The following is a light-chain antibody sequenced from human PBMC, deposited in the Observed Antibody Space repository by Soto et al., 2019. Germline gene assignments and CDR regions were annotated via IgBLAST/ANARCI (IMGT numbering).Light chain of an antibody. CDR3: QQYYSSRT. CDR1: QSVGSRW. CDR2: GGS. J-gene: IGKJ1*01. Sequence: EIVLTQSPGTVSLSPGERATLSCRASQSVGSRWLAWYQQKPGQAPRVLIYGGSNRATGIPDRFSGSGYGTDFTLPISRLEPEDFVVYYCQQYYSSRTFGQGPKVE. V-gene: IGKV3-20*01.